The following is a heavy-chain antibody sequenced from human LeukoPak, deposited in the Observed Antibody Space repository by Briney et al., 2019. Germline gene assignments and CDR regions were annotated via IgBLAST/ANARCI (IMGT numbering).Heavy chain of an antibody. D-gene: IGHD1-26*01. J-gene: IGHJ3*02. CDR2: IYYSGST. CDR1: GGSISSSSYY. CDR3: ARDRVGGATAAFDI. Sequence: PSETLSLTCTVSGGSISSSSYYWGWIRQPPGKGLEWIGNIYYSGSTYYNPSLKSRVTISVDTSKNQFSLKVNSVTAADTAVYYCARDRVGGATAAFDIWGPGTMVTASS. V-gene: IGHV4-39*07.